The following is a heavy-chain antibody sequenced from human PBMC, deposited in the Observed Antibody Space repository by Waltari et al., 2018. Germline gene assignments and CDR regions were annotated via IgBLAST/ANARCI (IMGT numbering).Heavy chain of an antibody. V-gene: IGHV4-59*01. CDR3: ARSYDFWSGYPLHY. CDR2: IAYSGST. Sequence: QVQLQESGPGLVKPSETLSLICSVSGDSITNYYWSWVRQPPGKGLEWIGYIAYSGSTRYNPSLKSRATISVDTSKKQFSLRLGSVTAADTAIYYCARSYDFWSGYPLHYWGQETLVTVSS. D-gene: IGHD3-3*01. CDR1: GDSITNYY. J-gene: IGHJ4*02.